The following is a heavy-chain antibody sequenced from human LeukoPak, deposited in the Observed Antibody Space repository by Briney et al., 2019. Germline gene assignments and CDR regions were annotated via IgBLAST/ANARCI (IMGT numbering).Heavy chain of an antibody. CDR1: GGSISTFY. CDR2: IDYSGSA. CDR3: ARWRYLDV. V-gene: IGHV4-59*01. Sequence: SETLSLTCTVSGGSISTFYWSWVRQPPGKGLEYIGYIDYSGSANCNPSLKSRVTISVDTSKNQFSLKLSSVTAADTAIYYCARWRYLDVWGQGTTVTVSS. D-gene: IGHD3-9*01. J-gene: IGHJ6*02.